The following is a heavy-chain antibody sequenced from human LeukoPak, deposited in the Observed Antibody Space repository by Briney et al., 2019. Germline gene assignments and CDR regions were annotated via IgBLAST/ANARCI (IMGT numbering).Heavy chain of an antibody. Sequence: PSETLSLTCAVYGGSSSGYYWSWIRQPPGKRLEWIGEINHSGSTNYNPSLKSRVTISVDTSKNQFSLKLSSVTAADTAVYYCARGRHRLIGAFDIWGQGTMVTVSS. V-gene: IGHV4-34*01. CDR2: INHSGST. CDR3: ARGRHRLIGAFDI. CDR1: GGSSSGYY. J-gene: IGHJ3*02. D-gene: IGHD3-16*02.